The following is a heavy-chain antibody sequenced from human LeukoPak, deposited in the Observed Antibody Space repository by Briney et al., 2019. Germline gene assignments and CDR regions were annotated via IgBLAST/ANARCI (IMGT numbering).Heavy chain of an antibody. Sequence: RASVKVSCKASGGTSSSDAFGWVRQAPGQGLEWMGAIIPFFGVANYAPKFQGRVTITTDESTGTAYMELSSLSSDDTAVYYCATQTTSSFLGEYYFDYWGQGTLVTVSS. J-gene: IGHJ4*02. D-gene: IGHD1-7*01. V-gene: IGHV1-69*05. CDR2: IIPFFGVA. CDR3: ATQTTSSFLGEYYFDY. CDR1: GGTSSSDA.